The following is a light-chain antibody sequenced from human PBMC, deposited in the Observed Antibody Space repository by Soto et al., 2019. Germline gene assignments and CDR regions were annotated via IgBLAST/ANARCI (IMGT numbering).Light chain of an antibody. J-gene: IGKJ2*01. Sequence: DIVMTQSPLSLPVTPGEPASISCRSSQSLLHSNGYNYLDWYLQKPGQSPQLLIYLGSNRASGVPDRFSGSGSGTDFTLKISRVEDEDVGVYFCMQALQTPYTFGQGTKLEIK. V-gene: IGKV2-28*01. CDR2: LGS. CDR3: MQALQTPYT. CDR1: QSLLHSNGYNY.